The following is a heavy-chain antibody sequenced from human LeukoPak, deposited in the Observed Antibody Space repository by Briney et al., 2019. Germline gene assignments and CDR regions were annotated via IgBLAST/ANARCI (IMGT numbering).Heavy chain of an antibody. V-gene: IGHV4-30-2*01. CDR3: ARDRRIAAAGDYGMDG. CDR2: IYYSGSA. J-gene: IGHJ6*02. Sequence: PSQTLSLTCAVSGGSIRSGGYSWSWIRQPPGKGLEWIGYIYYSGSAYYNPSLKSRVTISVDRSKNQFSLKLRVVTAADTAVYYCARDRRIAAAGDYGMDGWGQGTTVTVSS. D-gene: IGHD6-13*01. CDR1: GGSIRSGGYS.